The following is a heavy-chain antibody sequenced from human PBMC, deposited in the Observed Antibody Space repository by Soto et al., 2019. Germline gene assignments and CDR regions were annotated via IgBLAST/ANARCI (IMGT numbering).Heavy chain of an antibody. D-gene: IGHD5-12*01. Sequence: SETLSLTCTVSGGSISSYYWSWIRQPPGKGLEWNGYIYYSGSTNYNPSLKSRVTISVDTSKNQFSLKLSSVTAADTAAYYCAAREYSGYDYYYYYMDVWGKGTTVTVS. CDR2: IYYSGST. V-gene: IGHV4-59*08. J-gene: IGHJ6*03. CDR1: GGSISSYY. CDR3: AAREYSGYDYYYYYMDV.